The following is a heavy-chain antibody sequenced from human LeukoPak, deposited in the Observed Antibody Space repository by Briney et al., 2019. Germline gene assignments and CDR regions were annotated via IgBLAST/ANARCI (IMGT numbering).Heavy chain of an antibody. CDR3: ARGSLQGLLDYSDY. D-gene: IGHD3-22*01. Sequence: GASVKVSCKASGGTFSSYAISWVRQAPGQGLEWMGGIIPIFGTANYAQKFQGRVTITTDESTSTAYMELSSLRSEDTAVYYCARGSLQGLLDYSDYWGQGTLVTVSS. J-gene: IGHJ4*02. CDR2: IIPIFGTA. CDR1: GGTFSSYA. V-gene: IGHV1-69*05.